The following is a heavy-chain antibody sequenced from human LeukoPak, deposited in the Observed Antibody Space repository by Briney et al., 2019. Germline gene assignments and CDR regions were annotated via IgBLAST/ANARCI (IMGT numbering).Heavy chain of an antibody. V-gene: IGHV3-33*01. CDR2: IWYDGSNK. Sequence: GRSLRLSCAASGFTFSSYGMHWVRQAPGKGLEWVAVIWYDGSNKYYADSVKGRFTISRDNSKNTLYLQMNSLRAEDTAVYYCARIPWIGIAVAGPDYWGQGTLVTVSS. J-gene: IGHJ4*02. CDR3: ARIPWIGIAVAGPDY. D-gene: IGHD6-19*01. CDR1: GFTFSSYG.